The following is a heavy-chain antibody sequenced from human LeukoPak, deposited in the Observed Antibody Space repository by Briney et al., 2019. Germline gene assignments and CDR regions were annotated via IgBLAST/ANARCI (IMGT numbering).Heavy chain of an antibody. CDR3: ARDIREAQDTVVVPAAPGAFDI. CDR1: GGSISSGDYY. Sequence: PSQTLSLTCTVSGGSISSGDYYWSWIRQPPGKGLEWIGYIYYSGSTYYNPSLKSRVTISVDTSKNQFSLKLSSVTAADTAVYYCARDIREAQDTVVVPAAPGAFDIWGQGTMVTVSS. CDR2: IYYSGST. D-gene: IGHD2-2*01. V-gene: IGHV4-30-4*08. J-gene: IGHJ3*02.